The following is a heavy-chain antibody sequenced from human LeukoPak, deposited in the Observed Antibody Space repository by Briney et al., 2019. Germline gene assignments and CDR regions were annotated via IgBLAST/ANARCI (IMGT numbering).Heavy chain of an antibody. CDR3: ARGAFDCSGGSCYHAGDYYYYMDV. CDR1: GGTFSSYA. J-gene: IGHJ6*03. Sequence: AVKVSCKASGGTFSSYAISWVRQAPGQGLEWMGRIIPIFGTANYAQKFQGRVTITTDESTSTAYMALSSMRSEDTAVYYCARGAFDCSGGSCYHAGDYYYYMDVWGKGTTVTVSS. D-gene: IGHD2-15*01. V-gene: IGHV1-69*05. CDR2: IIPIFGTA.